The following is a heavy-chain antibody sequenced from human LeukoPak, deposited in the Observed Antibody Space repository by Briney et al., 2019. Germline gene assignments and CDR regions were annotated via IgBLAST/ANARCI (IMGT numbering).Heavy chain of an antibody. CDR1: GFTFSKFS. Sequence: GGSLRLSCAASGFTFSKFSMNWVRQAPGKGLEWVSGVDTSGAATYYADSVKGRFTISRDNSKNTLYLQMNSPRAEDTAIYYCAKKGYADSGTYLYYFDYWGQGTLVTVSS. V-gene: IGHV3-23*01. J-gene: IGHJ4*02. CDR2: VDTSGAAT. D-gene: IGHD3-10*01. CDR3: AKKGYADSGTYLYYFDY.